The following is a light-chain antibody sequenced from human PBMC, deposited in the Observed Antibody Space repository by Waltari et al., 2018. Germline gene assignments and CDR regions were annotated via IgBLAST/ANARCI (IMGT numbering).Light chain of an antibody. CDR1: EDISNF. J-gene: IGKJ1*01. CDR3: LKYSSACWA. V-gene: IGKV1-27*01. Sequence: DVQMTQSPSSLSASVGDRVTIFCRATEDISNFLAWYQQKSGKAPKLLISAASTLQSGVPSRCSGTGSGTHFTLTISSVQPDDVGNYYCLKYSSACWAFGQGT. CDR2: AAS.